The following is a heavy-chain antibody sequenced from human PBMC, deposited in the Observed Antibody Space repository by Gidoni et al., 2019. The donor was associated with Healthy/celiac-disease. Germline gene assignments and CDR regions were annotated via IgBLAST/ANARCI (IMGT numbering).Heavy chain of an antibody. CDR1: GFSLSTSGVG. J-gene: IGHJ4*03. D-gene: IGHD6-13*01. Sequence: QITLKESGPTLAKPTQTLTLTCTFSGFSLSTSGVGVGWIRQPPGKALEWLALIYWNDDKRYSPSLKSRLNITKDTSKQQVVLTMANMDPEDTATYCCAHSPLSSSWYPPFDYWGQGTLVTVSS. V-gene: IGHV2-5*01. CDR2: IYWNDDK. CDR3: AHSPLSSSWYPPFDY.